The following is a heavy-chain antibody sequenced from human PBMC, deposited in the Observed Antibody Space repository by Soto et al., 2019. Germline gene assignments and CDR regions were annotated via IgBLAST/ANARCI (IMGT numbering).Heavy chain of an antibody. CDR2: FDPGDGET. J-gene: IGHJ4*02. CDR3: ATDRERLLYGGNPNLGY. CDR1: GYTLTELS. D-gene: IGHD2-8*01. V-gene: IGHV1-24*01. Sequence: ASVKVSCKVSGYTLTELSMHWVRQAPGKGLEWMGGFDPGDGETIYAQKFQGRVTMTEDTSTDTAYMELSSLRSEDTAVHYCATDRERLLYGGNPNLGYWGQGTLVTVSS.